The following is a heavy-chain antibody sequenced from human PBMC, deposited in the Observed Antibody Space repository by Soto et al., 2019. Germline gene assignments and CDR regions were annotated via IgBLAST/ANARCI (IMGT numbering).Heavy chain of an antibody. CDR3: ARRYGGNFDY. V-gene: IGHV4-59*01. CDR1: GGSISGYY. CDR2: IYYSGST. J-gene: IGHJ4*02. Sequence: SETLSLTCTVAGGSISGYYCSWIRQPPGKGLEWIGYIYYSGSTNYNPSLKSRVTISVDTSKNQFSLKLSSVAAADTAVYYCARRYGGNFDYWGQGTLVTVSS. D-gene: IGHD3-16*01.